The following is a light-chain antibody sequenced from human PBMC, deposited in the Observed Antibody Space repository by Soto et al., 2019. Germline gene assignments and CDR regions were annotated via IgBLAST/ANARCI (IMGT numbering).Light chain of an antibody. CDR3: QQYNNWPIT. J-gene: IGKJ5*01. CDR1: QSVSSN. CDR2: GAS. V-gene: IGKV3-15*01. Sequence: EIVITQSPSTLSVSPGDRATLSCRASQSVSSNLAWYQQKPGQAPRLLIFGASTRATGIPARFSGSGSGTEFTLTISSLQSEDFAVYYCQQYNNWPITFGQGTRLEI.